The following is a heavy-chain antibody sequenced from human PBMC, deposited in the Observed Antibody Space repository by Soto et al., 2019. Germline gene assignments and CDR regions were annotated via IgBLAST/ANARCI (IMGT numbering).Heavy chain of an antibody. Sequence: ASVKVSCKVSGYTLTELSMHWVRQAPGKGLEWMGGFDPEDGETIYAQKFQGRVTMTEDTSTDTAYMELSSLRSEDTAVYYCATDMGRRGYSYADAFDIWGQGTMVTVSS. CDR1: GYTLTELS. CDR2: FDPEDGET. V-gene: IGHV1-24*01. CDR3: ATDMGRRGYSYADAFDI. J-gene: IGHJ3*02. D-gene: IGHD5-18*01.